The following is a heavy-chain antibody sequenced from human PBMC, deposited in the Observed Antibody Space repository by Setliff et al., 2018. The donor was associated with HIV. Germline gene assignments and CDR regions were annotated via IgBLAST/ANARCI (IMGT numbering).Heavy chain of an antibody. CDR1: GYTFTSYG. Sequence: ASVKVSCKASGYTFTSYGISWVRQAPGQGLEWMGWISAYNGDTKYAPKVQGRVTLTTDTSSSTIYMELRSLRSDDTAVYYCARDPHYFDRSGYFSWFYFDFWGQGKLVTVSS. D-gene: IGHD3-22*01. CDR2: ISAYNGDT. J-gene: IGHJ4*02. V-gene: IGHV1-18*01. CDR3: ARDPHYFDRSGYFSWFYFDF.